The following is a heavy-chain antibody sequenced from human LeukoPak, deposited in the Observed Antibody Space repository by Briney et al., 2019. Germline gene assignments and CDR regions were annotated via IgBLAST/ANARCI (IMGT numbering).Heavy chain of an antibody. CDR3: ARDSPHYYYGMDV. Sequence: SETLSLTCTVSGGSISSYYWSWIRQPPGKGLEWIGYIYYSGSTYYNPSLKSRVTISVDTSKNQFSLKLSSVTAADTAVYYCARDSPHYYYGMDVWGQGTTVTVSS. J-gene: IGHJ6*02. V-gene: IGHV4-59*12. CDR1: GGSISSYY. CDR2: IYYSGST.